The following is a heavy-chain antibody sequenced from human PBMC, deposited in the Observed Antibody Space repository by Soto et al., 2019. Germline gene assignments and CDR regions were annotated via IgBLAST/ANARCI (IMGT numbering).Heavy chain of an antibody. CDR3: ARVNTMVRGVIYFDY. J-gene: IGHJ4*02. V-gene: IGHV4-30-4*01. D-gene: IGHD3-10*01. CDR2: IYYSGST. Sequence: SETLSLTCTVSGGSISSGDYYWSWIRQPPGKGLEWIGYIYYSGSTYYNPSLKSRVTISVDTSKNQFSLKLSSVTAADTAVYYCARVNTMVRGVIYFDYWGQGTLVTV. CDR1: GGSISSGDYY.